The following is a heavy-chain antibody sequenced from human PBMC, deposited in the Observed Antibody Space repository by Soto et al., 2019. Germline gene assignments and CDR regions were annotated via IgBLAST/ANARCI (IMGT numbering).Heavy chain of an antibody. CDR3: ARGQSDFGRVATYGMDV. CDR1: GGSFSGYY. CDR2: INHSGST. V-gene: IGHV4-34*01. J-gene: IGHJ6*02. D-gene: IGHD5-12*01. Sequence: QVQLQQWGAGLSKHSETLSLTCAVYGGSFSGYYWSWIRQPPGKGLEWIGEINHSGSTNYNPSLKRRVNISVDTSKNQFSLKLSSVTAADTAVYYCARGQSDFGRVATYGMDVWGQGTTVTVSS.